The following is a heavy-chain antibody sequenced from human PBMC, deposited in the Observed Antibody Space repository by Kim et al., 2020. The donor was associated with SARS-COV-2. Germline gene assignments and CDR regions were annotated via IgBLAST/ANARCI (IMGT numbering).Heavy chain of an antibody. CDR2: IYYSGST. V-gene: IGHV4-31*03. CDR1: GGSISSGGYY. CDR3: ARAPTTVVTSFYFDY. J-gene: IGHJ4*02. D-gene: IGHD4-17*01. Sequence: SETLSLTCTVSGGSISSGGYYWSWIRQHPGKGLEWIGYIYYSGSTYYNPSLKSRVTISVDTSKNQFSLKLSSVTAADTAVYYCARAPTTVVTSFYFDYWGQGTLVTVSS.